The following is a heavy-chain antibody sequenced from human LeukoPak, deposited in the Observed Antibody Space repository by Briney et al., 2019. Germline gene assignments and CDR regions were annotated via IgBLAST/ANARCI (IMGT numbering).Heavy chain of an antibody. J-gene: IGHJ4*02. V-gene: IGHV4-39*01. CDR2: IYYSGST. D-gene: IGHD3-22*01. CDR3: ASRRTYYYDSSGYKKIDY. CDR1: GGSISSSSYY. Sequence: SETLSLTCTVSGGSISSSSYYWGWIRQPPGKGLEWIGSIYYSGSTYYNPSLKSRVTISVDTSKNQFSLKLSSLTAADTAVYYCASRRTYYYDSSGYKKIDYWGQGTLVTVSS.